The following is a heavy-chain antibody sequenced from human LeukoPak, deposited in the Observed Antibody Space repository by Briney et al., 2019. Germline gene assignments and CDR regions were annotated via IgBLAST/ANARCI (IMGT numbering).Heavy chain of an antibody. J-gene: IGHJ6*03. CDR3: ARVVSGYVNYYYYYMDV. V-gene: IGHV1-18*01. Sequence: ASVKVSCKTSGYIFTNYGISWVRQAPGQGLEWMGWISAYNGNTNYAQKFQGRVTMTTDTSTSTAYLELRSLRSDDTAVYYCARVVSGYVNYYYYYMDVWGKGTTVTISS. D-gene: IGHD5-12*01. CDR2: ISAYNGNT. CDR1: GYIFTNYG.